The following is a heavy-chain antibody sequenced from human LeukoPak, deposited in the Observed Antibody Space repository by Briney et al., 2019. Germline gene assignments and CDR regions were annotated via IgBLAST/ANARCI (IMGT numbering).Heavy chain of an antibody. D-gene: IGHD6-13*01. V-gene: IGHV4-59*01. J-gene: IGHJ3*02. CDR1: GGSISSYY. CDR2: IYYSGST. CDR3: ARGTGDSSSWLPNDAFDI. Sequence: SQTLSLTCTVSGGSISSYYWSWIRQPPGKGLEWIGYIYYSGSTNYNPSLKSRVTISVDTSKNQFSLKLSSVTAADTAVYYCARGTGDSSSWLPNDAFDIWGQGTMVTVSS.